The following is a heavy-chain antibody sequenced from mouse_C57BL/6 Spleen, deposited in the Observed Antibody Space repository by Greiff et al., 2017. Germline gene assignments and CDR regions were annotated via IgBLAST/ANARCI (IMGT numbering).Heavy chain of an antibody. CDR2: IWRGGST. D-gene: IGHD1-1*01. Sequence: VQLQESGPGLVQPSQSLSITCTVSGFSLTSYGVHWVRQSPGKGLEWLGVIWRGGSTDYNAAFMSRLSITKDNSKSQVFFKMNSLQADDTAIYYCANPSGYGSRMDYWGQGTSVTVSS. V-gene: IGHV2-5*01. CDR3: ANPSGYGSRMDY. CDR1: GFSLTSYG. J-gene: IGHJ4*01.